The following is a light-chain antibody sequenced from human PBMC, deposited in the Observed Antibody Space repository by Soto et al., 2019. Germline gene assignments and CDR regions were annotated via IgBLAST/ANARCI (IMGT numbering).Light chain of an antibody. CDR2: DVS. CDR3: SSYSGTSTRYV. CDR1: SSDIGGYNY. J-gene: IGLJ1*01. Sequence: QSALTQPASVSGSPGQSITISCTGTSSDIGGYNYVSWYQQHPDKAPKLMISDVSNRPSGISNRFSGSKSGNTASLTISRLQAEDEADDYCSSYSGTSTRYVFGTGTKVTVL. V-gene: IGLV2-14*03.